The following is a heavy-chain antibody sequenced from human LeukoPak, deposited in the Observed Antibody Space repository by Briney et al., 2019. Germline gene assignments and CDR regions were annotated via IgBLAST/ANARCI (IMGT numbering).Heavy chain of an antibody. V-gene: IGHV4-61*02. CDR2: IYTSGST. Sequence: SETLSLTCTVSGGSISSGTYYWSWIRQPAGKGLEWIGRIYTSGSTNYNPSLKSRVTISVDTSKNQFSLKLSSVTAADTAVYYCSRLPDPWGQGTLVTVSS. CDR1: GGSISSGTYY. CDR3: SRLPDP. J-gene: IGHJ5*02.